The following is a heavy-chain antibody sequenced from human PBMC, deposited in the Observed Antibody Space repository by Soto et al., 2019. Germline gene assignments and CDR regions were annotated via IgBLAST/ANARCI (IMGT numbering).Heavy chain of an antibody. Sequence: GGSLRLSCAASGFTFSSYAMSWARQAPGKGREWASAISGSGGSTYYADSVKGRFTISRDNSKNTLYLQMNSLRAEDTAVYYCAKGSYYPTYYMDVWGKGTTVTVSS. CDR1: GFTFSSYA. CDR3: AKGSYYPTYYMDV. V-gene: IGHV3-23*01. J-gene: IGHJ6*03. CDR2: ISGSGGST. D-gene: IGHD3-10*01.